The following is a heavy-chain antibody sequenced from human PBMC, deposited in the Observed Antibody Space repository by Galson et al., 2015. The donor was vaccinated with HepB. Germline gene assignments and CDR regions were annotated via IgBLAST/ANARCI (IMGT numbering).Heavy chain of an antibody. J-gene: IGHJ6*03. CDR2: INSDGSST. CDR3: ARAWGGEYYYYYYYMDV. D-gene: IGHD3-16*01. CDR1: GFTFSSYW. Sequence: SLRLSCAASGFTFSSYWMHWVRQAPGKGLVWVSRINSDGSSTSYADSVKGRFTISRDNAKNTLYLQMNSLRAEDTAVYYCARAWGGEYYYYYYYMDVWGKGTTVTVSS. V-gene: IGHV3-74*01.